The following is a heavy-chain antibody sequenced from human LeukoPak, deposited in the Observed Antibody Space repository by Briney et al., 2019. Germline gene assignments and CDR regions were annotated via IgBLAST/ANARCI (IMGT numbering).Heavy chain of an antibody. CDR1: GGSISSYY. Sequence: NPSETLSLTCTVSGGSISSYYWSWIRQPAGKGLEWIGRIYTSGSTNYNPSLKSRVTMSVDTSKNQFSLKLSSVTAADTAVYYCARVVGVTDPDYDFWSGYSFDAFDIWGQGTMVTVSS. CDR3: ARVVGVTDPDYDFWSGYSFDAFDI. CDR2: IYTSGST. J-gene: IGHJ3*02. V-gene: IGHV4-4*07. D-gene: IGHD3-3*01.